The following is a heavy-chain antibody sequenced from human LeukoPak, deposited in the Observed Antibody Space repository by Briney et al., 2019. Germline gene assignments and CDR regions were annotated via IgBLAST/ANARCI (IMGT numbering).Heavy chain of an antibody. J-gene: IGHJ4*02. Sequence: GESLKISCRGSGYFFTSYWIGWVRQMPGKGLGGMGIIFPGDSDTRYSPSFQGQVTISADKSISTAYVQWSSLKASDTAMYYCARLPNIAGKEYYFDYWGQGTLVTVSS. CDR1: GYFFTSYW. D-gene: IGHD2/OR15-2a*01. V-gene: IGHV5-51*01. CDR3: ARLPNIAGKEYYFDY. CDR2: IFPGDSDT.